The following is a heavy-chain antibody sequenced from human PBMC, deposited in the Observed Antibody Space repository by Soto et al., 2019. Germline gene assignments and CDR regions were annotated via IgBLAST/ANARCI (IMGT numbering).Heavy chain of an antibody. CDR1: GFTFSSHG. Sequence: PLRLSCTAAGFTFSSHGMHWVRQAPGKGLEWVAVISYDGSNKYYADSVKGRFTISRDNSKNTLYLQMNSLRAEDTAVYYCAKGGGRSGYYFDYWGQGTLVTVSS. D-gene: IGHD3-3*01. J-gene: IGHJ4*02. V-gene: IGHV3-30*18. CDR3: AKGGGRSGYYFDY. CDR2: ISYDGSNK.